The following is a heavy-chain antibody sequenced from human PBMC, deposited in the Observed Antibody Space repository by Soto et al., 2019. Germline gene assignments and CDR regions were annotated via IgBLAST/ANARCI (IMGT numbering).Heavy chain of an antibody. Sequence: QVQLVESGGGVVQPGRSLRLSCAASGFTFSSYGMHWVRQAPGKGLEWVAVISYDGSNKYYADSVKGRFPISRDNSKNTLSLQMNSLRAEDTAGYYWAKDGYNYIDYWGQGTLVTVSS. CDR2: ISYDGSNK. CDR1: GFTFSSYG. CDR3: AKDGYNYIDY. J-gene: IGHJ4*02. V-gene: IGHV3-30*18. D-gene: IGHD5-12*01.